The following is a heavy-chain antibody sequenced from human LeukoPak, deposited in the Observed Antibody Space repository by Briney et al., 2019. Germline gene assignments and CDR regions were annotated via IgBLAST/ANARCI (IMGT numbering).Heavy chain of an antibody. V-gene: IGHV3-21*01. CDR2: ISSGSNDI. D-gene: IGHD6-13*01. J-gene: IGHJ4*02. Sequence: GGSLRLSCAGSGFTFSSYSMIWVRQAPGKGLEWVSFISSGSNDIYYADSVKGRFTISKDNAKNSLYLEMNSLRAEDTAVYYCARSIGAAYFDNWGQGTLVTVSS. CDR1: GFTFSSYS. CDR3: ARSIGAAYFDN.